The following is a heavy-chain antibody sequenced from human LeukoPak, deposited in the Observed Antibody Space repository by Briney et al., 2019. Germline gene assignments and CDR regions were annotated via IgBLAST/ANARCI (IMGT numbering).Heavy chain of an antibody. J-gene: IGHJ4*02. Sequence: SETLSLTCAVCGGSFSGYYWSWIRQPPGKGLEWIGEINHSGSTNYNPSLKSRVTISVDTSKNQFSLKLSSVTAADTAVYYCARGRASYSSGWYGGEGYYFDYWGQGTLVTVSS. CDR2: INHSGST. V-gene: IGHV4-34*01. D-gene: IGHD6-19*01. CDR3: ARGRASYSSGWYGGEGYYFDY. CDR1: GGSFSGYY.